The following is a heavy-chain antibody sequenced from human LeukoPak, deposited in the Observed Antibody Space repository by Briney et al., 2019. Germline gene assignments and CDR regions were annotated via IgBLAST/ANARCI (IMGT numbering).Heavy chain of an antibody. J-gene: IGHJ4*02. D-gene: IGHD3-22*01. CDR2: IKTDGSRT. CDR3: TDSRGY. CDR1: GFTFSNYW. Sequence: GGSLRLSCVASGFTFSNYWMHWVRQAPGKGLVWVSRIKTDGSRTNYADYVKGRFTISRDNAKNSLYLQMNSLRAEDTAVYYCTDSRGYWGQGTLVTVSS. V-gene: IGHV3-74*01.